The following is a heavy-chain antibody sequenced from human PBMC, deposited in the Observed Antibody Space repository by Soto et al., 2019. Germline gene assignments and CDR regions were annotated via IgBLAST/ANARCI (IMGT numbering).Heavy chain of an antibody. D-gene: IGHD5-12*01. CDR1: GYTFTRSG. Sequence: GASVKVSCKASGYTFTRSGISWVRQAPGQGPEWMGWISSYNGDTNYAQTFQGRVTMTTDTSTSTAYMELRSLRSDDTAVYYCAGGGVAPYYYYGRDVGGQGTPVTVS. CDR3: AGGGVAPYYYYGRDV. CDR2: ISSYNGDT. J-gene: IGHJ6*02. V-gene: IGHV1-18*01.